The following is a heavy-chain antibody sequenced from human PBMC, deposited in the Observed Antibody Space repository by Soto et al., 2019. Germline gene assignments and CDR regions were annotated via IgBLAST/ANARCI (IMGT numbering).Heavy chain of an antibody. Sequence: SETLSLTCAVSGGSISSGGYSWSWIRQPPGKSLEWIGYIYYSGTTYYNPPLKSRVTMSVDTSKNQFSLKLTSVTAVDTAVYYCARDHGYSYGRYSYYYYVMDVWGQGSSVTVSS. CDR1: GGSISSGGYS. CDR2: IYYSGTT. V-gene: IGHV4-30-2*01. J-gene: IGHJ6*02. D-gene: IGHD5-18*01. CDR3: ARDHGYSYGRYSYYYYVMDV.